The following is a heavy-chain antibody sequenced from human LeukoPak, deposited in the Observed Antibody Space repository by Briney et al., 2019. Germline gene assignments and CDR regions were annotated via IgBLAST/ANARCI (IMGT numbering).Heavy chain of an antibody. D-gene: IGHD6-25*01. Sequence: GGSLRLSCTASGFTFSSYAMHWVRQAPGKGLEWVAVISYDGSNKYYADSVKGRFTISRDNSKNTLYLQMNSLRAEDTAVYYCARGGYDYWGQGTLVTVSS. CDR1: GFTFSSYA. V-gene: IGHV3-30*04. CDR3: ARGGYDY. CDR2: ISYDGSNK. J-gene: IGHJ4*02.